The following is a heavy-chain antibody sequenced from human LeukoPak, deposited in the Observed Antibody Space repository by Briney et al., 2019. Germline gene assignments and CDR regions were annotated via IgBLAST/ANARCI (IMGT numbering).Heavy chain of an antibody. CDR1: GGSIRSSNYY. V-gene: IGHV4-39*02. CDR2: IYYSGST. D-gene: IGHD3-10*01. J-gene: IGHJ4*02. CDR3: GVMIRGTFDY. Sequence: SETLSLTCSVSGGSIRSSNYYWGWIRQPPGKGLEWIGTIYYSGSTYYNPSLKSRVTISVDTSKNHFSLNLSSVTAADTAVYYCGVMIRGTFDYWGQGTLVTVSS.